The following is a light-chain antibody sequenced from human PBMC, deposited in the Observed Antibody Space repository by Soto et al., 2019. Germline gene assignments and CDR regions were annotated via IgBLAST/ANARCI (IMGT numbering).Light chain of an antibody. Sequence: EIVLTQSPATLSLSPGERATLSCRASQSVSSSYLAWYQQKPGQAPRLLIYGASSRATGIPDRFSGSGSGTDFTLTISRLEPEDFAVYYCQQYNSWPLTFGGGTKVDIK. V-gene: IGKV3-20*01. CDR2: GAS. CDR3: QQYNSWPLT. CDR1: QSVSSSY. J-gene: IGKJ4*01.